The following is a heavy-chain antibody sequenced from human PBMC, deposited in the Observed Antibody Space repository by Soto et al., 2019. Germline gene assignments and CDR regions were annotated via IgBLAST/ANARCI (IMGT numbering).Heavy chain of an antibody. CDR2: IYHSGST. V-gene: IGHV4-30-2*01. CDR3: ARGDTLVRGGLDP. J-gene: IGHJ5*02. CDR1: GGSISSGGYS. Sequence: QLQLQESGSGLVKPSQTLSLTCAVSGGSISSGGYSWSWIRQPPGKGLEWIGYIYHSGSTYYNPSRKSRVTLPVDRSKNQFSLKLSSVTAADKAVYYCARGDTLVRGGLDPWGQGTLVTVSS. D-gene: IGHD3-10*01.